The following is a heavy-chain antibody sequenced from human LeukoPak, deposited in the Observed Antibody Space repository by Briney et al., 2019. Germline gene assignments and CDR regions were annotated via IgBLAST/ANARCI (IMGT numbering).Heavy chain of an antibody. Sequence: GGSLRLSCAASGFTFSSYAMSWVRQAPGKGLEWVSAISGSGGSTYYADSVKGRFTISRDNSNNTLYLQMNSLRAEDTAVYYCEGYYYGSGSPDYWGQGTLVTVSS. V-gene: IGHV3-23*01. D-gene: IGHD3-10*01. CDR3: EGYYYGSGSPDY. J-gene: IGHJ4*02. CDR2: ISGSGGST. CDR1: GFTFSSYA.